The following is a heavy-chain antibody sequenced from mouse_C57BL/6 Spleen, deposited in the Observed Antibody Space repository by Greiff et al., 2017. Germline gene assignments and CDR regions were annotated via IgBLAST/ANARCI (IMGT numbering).Heavy chain of an antibody. V-gene: IGHV1-69*01. CDR3: ARGRHYAMDY. D-gene: IGHD2-12*01. Sequence: QVQLKQPGAELVMPGASVKLSCKASGYTFTSYWMHWVKQRPGQGLEWIGEIDPSDSYTNYNQKFKGKSTLTVDKSSSTAYMQLSSLTSEDSAVYYCARGRHYAMDYWGQGTSVTVSS. CDR1: GYTFTSYW. J-gene: IGHJ4*01. CDR2: IDPSDSYT.